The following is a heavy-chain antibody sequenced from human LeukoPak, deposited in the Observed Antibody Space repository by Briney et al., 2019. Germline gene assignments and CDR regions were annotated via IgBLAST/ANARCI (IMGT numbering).Heavy chain of an antibody. J-gene: IGHJ4*02. CDR2: IKSKTDGGTT. CDR3: TTETEDPKICGGDCYHSLDY. D-gene: IGHD2-21*02. CDR1: GFTFSNAW. V-gene: IGHV3-15*01. Sequence: GGALRLSCAASGFTFSNAWMSWVRQAPGKGREWVGRIKSKTDGGTTDYAAPVKGRFTISRDDSKNTLYLQMNSLKTEDTAVYYCTTETEDPKICGGDCYHSLDYWGQGTLVTVSS.